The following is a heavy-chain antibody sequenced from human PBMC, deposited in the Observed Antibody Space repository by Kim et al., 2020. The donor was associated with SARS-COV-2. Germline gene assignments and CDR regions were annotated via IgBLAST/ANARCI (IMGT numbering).Heavy chain of an antibody. CDR1: GFTFSDYY. CDR3: ARDWVGYSSSWERRDY. D-gene: IGHD6-13*01. V-gene: IGHV3-11*01. J-gene: IGHJ4*02. Sequence: GGSLRLSCAASGFTFSDYYMSWIRQAPGKGLEWVSYISSSGSTIYYADSVKGRFTISRDYAKNSLYLQMNSLRAEDTAVYYCARDWVGYSSSWERRDYWGQGTLVTVSS. CDR2: ISSSGSTI.